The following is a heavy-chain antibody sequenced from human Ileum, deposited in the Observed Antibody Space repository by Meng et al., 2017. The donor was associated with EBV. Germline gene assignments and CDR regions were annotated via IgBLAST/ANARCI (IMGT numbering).Heavy chain of an antibody. CDR3: ARGNGWGFDY. Sequence: QVQLVPPRVSVKQPGESLLSACQAGSYTVTNSSMNWVPPAPGQGLEWMGWLNITTGNPTYAQGLTRRFVVSLNTSVSPEYMPITTPKAADNAVYYCARGNGWGFDYWGQGTLVTVSS. J-gene: IGHJ4*02. CDR2: LNITTGNP. V-gene: IGHV7-4-1*02. D-gene: IGHD6-19*01. CDR1: SYTVTNSS.